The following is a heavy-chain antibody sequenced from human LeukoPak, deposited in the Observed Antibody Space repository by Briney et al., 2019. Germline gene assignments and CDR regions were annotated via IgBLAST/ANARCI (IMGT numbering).Heavy chain of an antibody. CDR3: ARGLSGSYYFDY. CDR1: GGSFSGYY. CDR2: INHSGST. Sequence: SETLSLTCAVYGGSFSGYYWSWIRQPPGKGLEWIGEINHSGSTNYNPSLKSRVTISVDTSKNQFSLKLSSVTAADTAVYYCARGLSGSYYFDYWGQGTLVTVSS. V-gene: IGHV4-34*01. D-gene: IGHD1-26*01. J-gene: IGHJ4*02.